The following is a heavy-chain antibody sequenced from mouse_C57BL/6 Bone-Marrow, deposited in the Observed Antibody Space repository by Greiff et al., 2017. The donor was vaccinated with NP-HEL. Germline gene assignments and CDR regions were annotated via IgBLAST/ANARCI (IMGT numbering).Heavy chain of an antibody. D-gene: IGHD3-2*02. V-gene: IGHV1-62-2*01. CDR1: GYTFTEYT. Sequence: HVKQSGAELVKPGASVKLSCKASGYTFTEYTIHWVKQRSGQGLEWIGWFYPGSGSIKYNEKFKDKATLTADKSSSTVYMELSRLTSEDSAFYFCARHEDRLRKFAYWGQGTLVTVSA. J-gene: IGHJ3*01. CDR3: ARHEDRLRKFAY. CDR2: FYPGSGSI.